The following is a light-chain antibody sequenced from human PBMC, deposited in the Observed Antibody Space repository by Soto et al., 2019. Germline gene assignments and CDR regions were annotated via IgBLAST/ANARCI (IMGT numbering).Light chain of an antibody. CDR3: QQRSNWYT. Sequence: EIVLTQSPATLSLSPGERATLSCRASQSVSSYLAWYQQKPGLAPRLLIYDASNRATGTPARFSGSGSGTDFTLTISSPEPEDFAVYYCQQRSNWYTFGQGTKLEIK. J-gene: IGKJ2*01. V-gene: IGKV3-11*01. CDR1: QSVSSY. CDR2: DAS.